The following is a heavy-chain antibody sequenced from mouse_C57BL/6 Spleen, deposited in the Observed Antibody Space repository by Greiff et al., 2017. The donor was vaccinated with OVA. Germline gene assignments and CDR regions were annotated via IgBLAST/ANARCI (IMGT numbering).Heavy chain of an antibody. J-gene: IGHJ2*01. CDR2: IYPGSGST. CDR1: GYTFTSYW. D-gene: IGHD1-1*01. V-gene: IGHV1-55*01. CDR3: ARGGVYYYDIDY. Sequence: VQLQQPGAELVKPGASVKMSCKASGYTFTSYWITWVKQRPGQGLEWIGDIYPGSGSTNYNEKFKSKATLTVDTSSSTAYMQLSSLTSEDSAVYYCARGGVYYYDIDYWGEGTTLTVSS.